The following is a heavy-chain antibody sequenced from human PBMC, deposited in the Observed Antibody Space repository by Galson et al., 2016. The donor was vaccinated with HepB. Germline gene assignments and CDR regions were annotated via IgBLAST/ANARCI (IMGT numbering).Heavy chain of an antibody. CDR1: GGSVSGVNR. V-gene: IGHV4-4*02. CDR3: ARHTAVPKTRGFDM. Sequence: ETLSLTCAVSGGSVSGVNRWSWVRQPPGEGLEWIGEIFQTGTTNYNPSLESRVSISMDKSQNQLSLSLNSVTAADTAVYYCARHTAVPKTRGFDMWGQGTMVIVSS. CDR2: IFQTGTT. D-gene: IGHD6-19*01. J-gene: IGHJ3*02.